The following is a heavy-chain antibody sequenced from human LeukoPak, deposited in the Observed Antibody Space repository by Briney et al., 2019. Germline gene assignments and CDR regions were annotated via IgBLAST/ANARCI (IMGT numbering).Heavy chain of an antibody. Sequence: ASVKVSYKASGGTFSSYAISWVRQAPGQGLEWMGGIIPIFGTANYAQKFQGRVTITTDESTTTAYMELSSLRSEDTAVYYCARVLILTGTTSVLGAFDIWGQGTMVTVSS. CDR2: IIPIFGTA. CDR3: ARVLILTGTTSVLGAFDI. V-gene: IGHV1-69*05. CDR1: GGTFSSYA. D-gene: IGHD1-20*01. J-gene: IGHJ3*02.